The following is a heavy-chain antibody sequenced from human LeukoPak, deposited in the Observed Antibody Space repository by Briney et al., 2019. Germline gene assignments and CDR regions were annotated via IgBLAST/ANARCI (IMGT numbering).Heavy chain of an antibody. J-gene: IGHJ4*02. V-gene: IGHV4-59*01. Sequence: SETLSLTCTVSGGSISSYYWSWIRQSPGKGLEWTGHIYYSGSTNYNSSLKSRVTISIDTSKNQLSLKLSSVTAADTAVYYCARTRSPTMVLFDYWGQGTLVTVSS. CDR1: GGSISSYY. CDR2: IYYSGST. CDR3: ARTRSPTMVLFDY. D-gene: IGHD3-10*01.